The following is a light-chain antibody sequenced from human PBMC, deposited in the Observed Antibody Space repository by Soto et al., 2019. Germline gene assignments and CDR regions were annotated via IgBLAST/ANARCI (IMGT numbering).Light chain of an antibody. V-gene: IGKV2-24*01. CDR3: MQATQLRT. CDR1: QSLVHSDGNTY. Sequence: DIVMTQSPLSLPVTPGEPASISCRSSQSLVHSDGNTYLSWLHQRPGQPPRLLIYQISKRFSGVPDRFSGSGAGTDFTLKISRVESEDVGIYYCMQATQLRTFGQGTKVDIK. J-gene: IGKJ1*01. CDR2: QIS.